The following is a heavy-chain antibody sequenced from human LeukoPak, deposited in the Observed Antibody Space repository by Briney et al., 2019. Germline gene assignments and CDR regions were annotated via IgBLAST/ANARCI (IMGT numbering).Heavy chain of an antibody. CDR1: GYKFTDSY. V-gene: IGHV1-2*02. D-gene: IGHD2-8*02. CDR2: IFPKSGKA. J-gene: IGHJ5*02. CDR3: TRDRGTAHRSWFDP. Sequence: ASVKVSCKASGYKFTDSYIHWVRQAPGQVLEWMGWIFPKSGKAKYSQTFQGRVTMTRDTSVDTVYMEVIRLTPDDTAVYYCTRDRGTAHRSWFDPWGQGTLVTVSS.